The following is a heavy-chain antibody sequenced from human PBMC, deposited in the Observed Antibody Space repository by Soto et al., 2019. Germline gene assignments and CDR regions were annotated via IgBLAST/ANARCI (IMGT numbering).Heavy chain of an antibody. Sequence: QVQLVQSGAEVKKPGASVKVSCKASGFTFTSYAITWVRQAPGQGLEWMGWISPYNGNTDYAQNLQGKVTLTTDTSTSTAYLEVRGLRSDDTAVYYCARAARSTYCGGDCYFDSWGQGTLVTVSS. CDR1: GFTFTSYA. CDR2: ISPYNGNT. J-gene: IGHJ5*01. CDR3: ARAARSTYCGGDCYFDS. V-gene: IGHV1-18*01. D-gene: IGHD2-21*02.